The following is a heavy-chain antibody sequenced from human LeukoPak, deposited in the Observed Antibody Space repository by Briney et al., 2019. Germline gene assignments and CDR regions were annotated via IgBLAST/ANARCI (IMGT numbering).Heavy chain of an antibody. CDR3: ARGPPYYYDSSGYPY. J-gene: IGHJ4*02. V-gene: IGHV1-2*06. CDR2: INPNSGGT. CDR1: GYTFTGYY. Sequence: ASVKVSCKAPGYTFTGYYMHWVRQAPGQGLEWMGRINPNSGGTNYAQKFQGRVTMTRDTSISTAYMELSRLRSDDTAVYYCARGPPYYYDSSGYPYWGQGTLVTVSS. D-gene: IGHD3-22*01.